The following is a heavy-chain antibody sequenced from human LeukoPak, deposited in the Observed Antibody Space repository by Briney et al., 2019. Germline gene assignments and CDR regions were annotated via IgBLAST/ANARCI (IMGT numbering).Heavy chain of an antibody. V-gene: IGHV3-21*01. J-gene: IGHJ4*02. Sequence: GGSLRLSCTASGFTFSTYSMNWVRQAPGKGLEWVSYISIGSTYVYYADSVKDRFTVSRDNAKNSLVLQMNSLRAEDTAVYYCARGVSGATALDFWGQGALVTVSS. CDR2: ISIGSTYV. D-gene: IGHD4/OR15-4a*01. CDR1: GFTFSTYS. CDR3: ARGVSGATALDF.